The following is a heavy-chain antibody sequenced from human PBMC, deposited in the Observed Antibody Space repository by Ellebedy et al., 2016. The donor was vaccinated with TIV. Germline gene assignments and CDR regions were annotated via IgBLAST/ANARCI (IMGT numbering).Heavy chain of an antibody. J-gene: IGHJ4*02. Sequence: PGGSLRLSCVASGFNFDSNAMSWVRQTPGKGLEWVAGVNAGGLVIAYADSVKGRFTISRDNSKNTLDLQMNSLRAEDTAVYYCASSRYHYYVGNTIFAYWGQGTLVTVSS. CDR3: ASSRYHYYVGNTIFAY. V-gene: IGHV3-23*01. CDR2: VNAGGLVI. D-gene: IGHD3-10*01. CDR1: GFNFDSNA.